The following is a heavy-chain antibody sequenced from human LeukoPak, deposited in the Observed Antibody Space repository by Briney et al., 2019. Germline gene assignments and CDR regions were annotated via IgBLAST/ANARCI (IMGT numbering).Heavy chain of an antibody. CDR3: ARALFCTSSSCRGPFDY. J-gene: IGHJ4*02. V-gene: IGHV1-18*01. D-gene: IGHD2-2*01. Sequence: ASVKVSCKASGYTFTSYGISWVRQAPGQGLEWMGWISAYNGNTNYAQKLQGRVTMTTDTSTSTAYMELRSLRSDDTAVYYCARALFCTSSSCRGPFDYWGQGTLVTVSS. CDR1: GYTFTSYG. CDR2: ISAYNGNT.